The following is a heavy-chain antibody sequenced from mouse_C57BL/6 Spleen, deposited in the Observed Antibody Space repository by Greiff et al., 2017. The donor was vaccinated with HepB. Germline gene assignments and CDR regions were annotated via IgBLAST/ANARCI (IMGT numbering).Heavy chain of an antibody. CDR3: ARNYYGSSYFDY. V-gene: IGHV5-4*01. CDR2: ISDGGSYT. J-gene: IGHJ2*01. D-gene: IGHD1-1*01. CDR1: GFTFSSYA. Sequence: EVQLVESGGGLVKPGGSLKLSCAASGFTFSSYAMSWVRQTPEKRLEWVATISDGGSYTYYPDNVKGRFTISRDNAKNNPYLQMSHLKSEDTAMYYWARNYYGSSYFDYWGQGTTLTVSS.